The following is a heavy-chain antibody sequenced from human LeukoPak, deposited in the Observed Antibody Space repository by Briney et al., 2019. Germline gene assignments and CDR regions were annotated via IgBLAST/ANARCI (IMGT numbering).Heavy chain of an antibody. CDR1: GGSFSGYY. V-gene: IGHV4-34*01. CDR3: ARGGAGSQRTSPQKNAFDI. J-gene: IGHJ3*02. Sequence: SETLSLTCAVYGGSFSGYYWSWIRQPPVKGLEWIGEINHSGSTNYNPSLKSRVTISVDTSKNQFSLKLSSVTAADTAVYYCARGGAGSQRTSPQKNAFDIWGQGTMVTVSS. D-gene: IGHD1-1*01. CDR2: INHSGST.